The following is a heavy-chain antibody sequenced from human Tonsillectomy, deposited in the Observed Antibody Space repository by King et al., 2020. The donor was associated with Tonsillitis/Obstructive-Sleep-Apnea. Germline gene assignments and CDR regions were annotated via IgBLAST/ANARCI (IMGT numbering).Heavy chain of an antibody. CDR2: ISSSSSYI. CDR1: GFTFSSYS. J-gene: IGHJ4*02. D-gene: IGHD3-3*01. V-gene: IGHV3-21*01. CDR3: AGTLVLRFLEWLDYFDY. Sequence: VQLVESGGGLVKPGGSLRLSCAASGFTFSSYSMNWVRQAPGKGLEWVSSISSSSSYIYYADSVKGRFTISRDNAKNSLYLQMNSLRAEDTAVYYCAGTLVLRFLEWLDYFDYWGQGTLVTVSS.